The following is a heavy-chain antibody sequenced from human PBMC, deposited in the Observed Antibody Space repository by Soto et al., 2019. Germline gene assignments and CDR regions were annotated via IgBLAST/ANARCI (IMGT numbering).Heavy chain of an antibody. D-gene: IGHD1-26*01. CDR2: LNRDGSRT. J-gene: IGHJ4*02. V-gene: IGHV3-74*01. Sequence: AQLVESGGGLVQPGGSLRLSCAASGFTFSNYWMHWVRQVTGKGPVWVSRLNRDGSRTDYADSVRGRFTIFRDNARNTLYLQMNSLRAEHTAIYYCARDLGGAGSYWGQGTLVTVSS. CDR1: GFTFSNYW. CDR3: ARDLGGAGSY.